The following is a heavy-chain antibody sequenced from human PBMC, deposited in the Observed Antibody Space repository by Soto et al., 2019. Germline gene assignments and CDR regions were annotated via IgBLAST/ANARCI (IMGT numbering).Heavy chain of an antibody. CDR1: GYIFAKNY. CDR2: INPSDGSS. V-gene: IGHV1-46*01. D-gene: IGHD6-13*01. Sequence: QVQLVQSGAEAKKPGASVRISCKASGYIFAKNYMYWVRQAPGQGPEWMGLINPSDGSSINAQKFQGRLTITSDTSTGTVYMDLSGRRPEDTAVYFCARGQTIAAALSMDVWGQGTTVIVSS. CDR3: ARGQTIAAALSMDV. J-gene: IGHJ6*02.